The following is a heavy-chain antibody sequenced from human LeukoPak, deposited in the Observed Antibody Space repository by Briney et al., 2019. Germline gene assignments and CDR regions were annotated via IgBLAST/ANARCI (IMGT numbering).Heavy chain of an antibody. J-gene: IGHJ4*02. CDR1: GGSFSGHY. CDR3: ARGRYVTTRGGAAAGFLDY. V-gene: IGHV4-34*01. Sequence: PSETLSLTCAVSGGSFSGHYWNWIRQPPGKGLEWIGEINHGGSTNYNPSLKSRVTISVDTSQKQVSLRLSSVTAADTAVYYCARGRYVTTRGGAAAGFLDYWGQGTLVTVST. CDR2: INHGGST. D-gene: IGHD6-13*01.